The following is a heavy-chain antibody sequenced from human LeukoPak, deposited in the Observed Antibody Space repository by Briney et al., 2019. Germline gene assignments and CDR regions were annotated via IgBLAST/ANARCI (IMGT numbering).Heavy chain of an antibody. CDR2: ISSSSSYI. V-gene: IGHV3-21*04. CDR3: AKDVKVVNSGRGAFDI. J-gene: IGHJ3*02. Sequence: NPGGSLRLSCAASGFTFSSYSMNWVRQAPGKGLEWVSSISSSSSYIYYADSVKGRFTISRDNAKNSLYLQMNSLRAEDTALYYCAKDVKVVNSGRGAFDIWGQGTMVTVSS. CDR1: GFTFSSYS. D-gene: IGHD7-27*01.